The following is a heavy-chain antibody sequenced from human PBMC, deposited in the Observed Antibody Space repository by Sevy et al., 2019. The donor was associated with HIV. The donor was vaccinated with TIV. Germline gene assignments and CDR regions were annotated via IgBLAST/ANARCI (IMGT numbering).Heavy chain of an antibody. Sequence: GGSLRLSCAASGFTFSTYAMGWVRQAPGKGLEWVSGISNSGNDIYYAGSVEGRFTISRDNSKSTLFLEMNNLRAEDTAVYYCAKDGAPYCTGGICFPYWYFDLWSRGALVTVSS. D-gene: IGHD2-8*02. CDR1: GFTFSTYA. CDR3: AKDGAPYCTGGICFPYWYFDL. CDR2: ISNSGNDI. V-gene: IGHV3-23*01. J-gene: IGHJ2*01.